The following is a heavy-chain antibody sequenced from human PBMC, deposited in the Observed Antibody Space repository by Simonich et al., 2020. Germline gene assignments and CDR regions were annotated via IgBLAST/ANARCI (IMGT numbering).Heavy chain of an antibody. J-gene: IGHJ3*02. CDR1: GFTFSSYA. CDR2: ISYDGSNK. Sequence: QVQLVESGGGVVQPGRSLRLSCAASGFTFSSYAMHWVRQAQGKRLEWVAVISYDGSNKYYADSVKGRFTISRDNSKNTLYLQMNSLRAEDTAVYYCAREDLTGDAFDIWGQGTMVTVSS. V-gene: IGHV3-30*07. CDR3: AREDLTGDAFDI. D-gene: IGHD7-27*01.